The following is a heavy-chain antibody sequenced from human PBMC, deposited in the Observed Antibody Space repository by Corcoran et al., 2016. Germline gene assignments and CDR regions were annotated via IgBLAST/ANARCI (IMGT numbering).Heavy chain of an antibody. CDR2: INPNSGVT. Sequence: QVQLVQSGAEVKKPGASVQVSCKTSGYTFTDYYIHWVRQAPGQGLEWMGWINPNSGVTNYAQKFQDRVTVTRDTSISTAYMQWRRRKSDDTALYYGAGEVREGAAYFDYWGQGPPVTVTS. CDR3: AGEVREGAAYFDY. V-gene: IGHV1-2*02. J-gene: IGHJ4*02. CDR1: GYTFTDYY. D-gene: IGHD1-26*01.